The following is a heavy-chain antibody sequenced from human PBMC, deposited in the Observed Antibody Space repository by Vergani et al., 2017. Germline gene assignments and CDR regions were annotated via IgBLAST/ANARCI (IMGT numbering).Heavy chain of an antibody. V-gene: IGHV3-21*01. D-gene: IGHD2-2*01. CDR3: ARDKLVVPAAIEILEVGAFDI. CDR1: GFTFSNAW. CDR2: ISSSSSYI. J-gene: IGHJ3*02. Sequence: EVQLVESGGGLVKPGGSLRLSCAASGFTFSNAWMSWVRQAPGKGLEWVSSISSSSSYIYYADSVKGRFTISRDNAKNSLYLQMNSLRAEDTAVYYCARDKLVVPAAIEILEVGAFDIWGQGTMVTVSS.